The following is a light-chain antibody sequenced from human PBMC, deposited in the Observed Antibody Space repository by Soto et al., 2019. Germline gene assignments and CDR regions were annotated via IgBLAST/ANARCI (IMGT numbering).Light chain of an antibody. CDR3: NSYTSDNRDYV. Sequence: QSVLTQPASVSGSPGQSITISCTGSSSDVGVYTFVSWYQQHPGNAPKLMIYEVINRPSGVSRRCSGSKSGNTASLTISGLLPAEEAHYYCNSYTSDNRDYVFGSGTKVTVL. V-gene: IGLV2-14*01. CDR1: SSDVGVYTF. J-gene: IGLJ1*01. CDR2: EVI.